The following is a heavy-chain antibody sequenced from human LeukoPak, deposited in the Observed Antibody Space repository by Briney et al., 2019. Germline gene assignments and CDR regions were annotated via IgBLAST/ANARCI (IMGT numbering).Heavy chain of an antibody. Sequence: GGSLRLSCAASGFTFSNYDMHWVRQAPGKGLEWVAFIRRDVSDKYYADSVRGRFTISRDNSKNTLYLQMNSLRAEDTAVYYCAGTVVPAATGYYGMDVWGQGTTVTVSS. D-gene: IGHD2-2*01. V-gene: IGHV3-30*02. J-gene: IGHJ6*02. CDR3: AGTVVPAATGYYGMDV. CDR2: IRRDVSDK. CDR1: GFTFSNYD.